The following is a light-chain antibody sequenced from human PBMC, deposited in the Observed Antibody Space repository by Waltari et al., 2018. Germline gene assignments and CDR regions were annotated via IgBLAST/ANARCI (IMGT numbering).Light chain of an antibody. CDR3: QQYNTYSPYT. Sequence: DFVMTQSPDSLALSLGERATINGKSSQTILYSPTNRNYLAWYQQRPGQPPKLLIYWASVRASGVPDRFSGSGSGTDFTLTISSLQPEDFATYYCQQYNTYSPYTFGQGTKLEIK. CDR2: WAS. V-gene: IGKV4-1*01. J-gene: IGKJ2*01. CDR1: QTILYSPTNRNY.